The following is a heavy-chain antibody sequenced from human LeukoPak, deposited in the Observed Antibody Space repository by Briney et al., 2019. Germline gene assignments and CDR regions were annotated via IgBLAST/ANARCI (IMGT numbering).Heavy chain of an antibody. CDR2: IRYDGSNK. J-gene: IGHJ4*02. CDR1: GFTFSSYG. Sequence: PGGSLRLSCAASGFTFSSYGMHWVRQAPGKGLEWVAFIRYDGSNKYYADSVKGRFTISRDNSKNTLYLQMNSLRAEDTAVYYCVKERYNWIRDDYWGQGTLVTVSS. CDR3: VKERYNWIRDDY. V-gene: IGHV3-30*02. D-gene: IGHD1-1*01.